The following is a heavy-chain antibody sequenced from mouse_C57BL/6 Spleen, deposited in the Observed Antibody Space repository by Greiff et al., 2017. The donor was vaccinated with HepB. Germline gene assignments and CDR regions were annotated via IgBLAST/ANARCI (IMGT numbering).Heavy chain of an antibody. CDR2: ISDGGSYT. V-gene: IGHV5-4*01. CDR3: ARLSYFDY. J-gene: IGHJ2*01. Sequence: EVQGVESGGGLVKPGGSLKLSCAASGFTFSSYAMSWVRQTPEKRLEWVATISDGGSYTYYPDNVKDRFTISRDNAKNNLYLQMSHLKSEDTAMYYCARLSYFDYWGQGTTLTVSS. CDR1: GFTFSSYA.